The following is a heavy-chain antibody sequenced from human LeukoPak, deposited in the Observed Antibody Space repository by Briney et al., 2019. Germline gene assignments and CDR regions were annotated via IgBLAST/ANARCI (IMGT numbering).Heavy chain of an antibody. V-gene: IGHV1-18*01. J-gene: IGHJ4*02. CDR3: ARGGGYYYDSSDYYPDY. CDR2: ISAYNGYT. D-gene: IGHD3-22*01. CDR1: GYNFTSYG. Sequence: ASVKVSCKASGYNFTSYGISWVRQDPGQGLEWMGWISAYNGYTNYAQKLQGRVTMTTDTSTSTAYMELRSLRSDDTAVYYCARGGGYYYDSSDYYPDYWGQGTLVTVSS.